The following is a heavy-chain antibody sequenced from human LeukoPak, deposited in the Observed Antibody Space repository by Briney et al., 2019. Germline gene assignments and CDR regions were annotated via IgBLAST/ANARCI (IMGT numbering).Heavy chain of an antibody. CDR3: TTDHYDSSGYRDY. D-gene: IGHD3-22*01. Sequence: PGGSLRLSCAASGFTFSASFMHWVRQASGKGLEWVGRIRNKANSYATEYAASVKGRFTISRDDSKNTLYLQMNSLKTEDTAVYYCTTDHYDSSGYRDYWGQGTLVTVSS. J-gene: IGHJ4*02. V-gene: IGHV3-73*01. CDR2: IRNKANSYAT. CDR1: GFTFSASF.